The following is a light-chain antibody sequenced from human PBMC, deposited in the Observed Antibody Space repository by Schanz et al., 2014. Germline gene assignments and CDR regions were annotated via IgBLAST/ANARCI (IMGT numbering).Light chain of an antibody. CDR1: QSVSSN. V-gene: IGKV3-15*01. CDR3: QQYNNWTAT. CDR2: DAS. Sequence: IVMTQSPATLSVSPGERATLSCRASQSVSSNLAWHQQKPGQGPRLLIYDASTRATGIPARFSGSGSGTEFTLTISSLQSEDFAVYYCQQYNNWTATFGQGTKVEIK. J-gene: IGKJ1*01.